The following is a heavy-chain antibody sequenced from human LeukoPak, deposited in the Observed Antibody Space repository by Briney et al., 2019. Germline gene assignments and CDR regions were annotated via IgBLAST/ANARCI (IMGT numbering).Heavy chain of an antibody. J-gene: IGHJ4*02. CDR3: ARGSRYGIKFDY. CDR2: INAGNGNT. D-gene: IGHD1-14*01. CDR1: GYTFTSYA. Sequence: ASVKVSCKASGYTFTSYAMHWVRQAPGQRLEWMGWINAGNGNTKYSQKFQGRVTITRDTSASTAYMELSGLRSEDTAVYYCARGSRYGIKFDYWGQGTLVTVSS. V-gene: IGHV1-3*01.